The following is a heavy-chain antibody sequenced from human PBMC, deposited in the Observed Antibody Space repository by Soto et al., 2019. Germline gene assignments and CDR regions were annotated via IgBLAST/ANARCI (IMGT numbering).Heavy chain of an antibody. D-gene: IGHD5-18*01. CDR2: INHSGST. Sequence: SETLSLTCAVYGGSFSGYYWSWIRQPPGKGLEWIGEINHSGSTNYNPSLKSRVTISVDTSKNQFSLKLSSVTAADTAVYYCARKIQLWLRTWGQGTLVTVSS. CDR3: ARKIQLWLRT. CDR1: GGSFSGYY. V-gene: IGHV4-34*01. J-gene: IGHJ5*02.